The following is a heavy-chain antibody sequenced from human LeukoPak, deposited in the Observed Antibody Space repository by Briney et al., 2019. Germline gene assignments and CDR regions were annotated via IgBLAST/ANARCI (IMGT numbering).Heavy chain of an antibody. CDR3: ARDSSGYYYGYWYFDL. V-gene: IGHV4-38-2*01. D-gene: IGHD3-22*01. CDR1: GYSISSGYY. J-gene: IGHJ2*01. CDR2: IYHSGST. Sequence: SETLSLTCAVSGYSISSGYYWGWIRQPPGKGLEWIGSIYHSGSTYYNPSLKSRVTISVDTSKNQFSLKLSSVTAADTAVYYCARDSSGYYYGYWYFDLWGRGTLVTVPS.